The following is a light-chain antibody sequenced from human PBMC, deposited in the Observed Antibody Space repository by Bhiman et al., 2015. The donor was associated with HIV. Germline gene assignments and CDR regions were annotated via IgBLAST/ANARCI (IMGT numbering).Light chain of an antibody. CDR1: SSDVGVYNL. CDR3: SSYTSSSTVV. V-gene: IGLV2-14*01. J-gene: IGLJ2*01. CDR2: EVS. Sequence: QSALTQPPSASGSRGQSVIISCTGTSSDVGVYNLVSWYQHHPGKAPKVMIYEVSRRPSGVSNRFSGSKSGNTASLTISGLQAEDEADYYCSSYTSSSTVVFGGGTKLTVL.